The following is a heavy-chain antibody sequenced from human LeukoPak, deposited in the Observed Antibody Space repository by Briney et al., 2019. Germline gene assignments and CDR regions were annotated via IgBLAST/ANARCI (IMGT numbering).Heavy chain of an antibody. J-gene: IGHJ4*02. D-gene: IGHD4-17*01. CDR2: ISGSGGST. V-gene: IGHV3-23*01. Sequence: GGSLRLSCAASGFTFSSYAMSWVRQAPGKGLEWVSAISGSGGSTYYADSVKGRFTISRDNSKNTLYLQMNSLRAEDTAVYYCARDQGYGDYGDWGQGTLVTVSS. CDR1: GFTFSSYA. CDR3: ARDQGYGDYGD.